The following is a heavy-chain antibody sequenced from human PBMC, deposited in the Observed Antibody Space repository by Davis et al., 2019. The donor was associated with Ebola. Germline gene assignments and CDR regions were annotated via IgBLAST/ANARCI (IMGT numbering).Heavy chain of an antibody. Sequence: ASVKVSCKPSGYTFTAHYLHWVRQAPGQGLEWVGWINPNSGDTYFAQKFLGTVTLTRYTSTNTAYLELTRPTSDDTAVYFCARGSFFWSGSFLGYFDYWGQGILITVSS. J-gene: IGHJ4*03. CDR2: INPNSGDT. D-gene: IGHD3-3*01. CDR3: ARGSFFWSGSFLGYFDY. CDR1: GYTFTAHY. V-gene: IGHV1-2*02.